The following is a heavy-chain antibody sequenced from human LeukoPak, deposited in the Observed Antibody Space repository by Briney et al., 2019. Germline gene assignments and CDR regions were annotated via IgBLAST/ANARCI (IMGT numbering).Heavy chain of an antibody. V-gene: IGHV4-59*11. CDR1: GGSISSHY. D-gene: IGHD6-19*01. Sequence: SETLSLTCAVSGGSISSHYWSWIRQPPGKGLEWVGYNSGTTNYNPSLKSRVTISVDTSKNQFSLKLSSVTAADTAVYYCARDGRYIAVAAFDYWGQGTLVTVSS. CDR3: ARDGRYIAVAAFDY. J-gene: IGHJ4*02. CDR2: NSGTT.